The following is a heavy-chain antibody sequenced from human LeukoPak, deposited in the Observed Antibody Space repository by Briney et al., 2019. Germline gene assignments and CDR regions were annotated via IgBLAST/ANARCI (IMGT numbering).Heavy chain of an antibody. J-gene: IGHJ4*02. V-gene: IGHV3-49*03. CDR1: GFTFGDYA. D-gene: IGHD3-22*01. CDR3: TRESITMIVGFDY. CDR2: IRSKAYGGTT. Sequence: SLRLSCTASGFTFGDYAMSWFRQAPGKGLGWVGFIRSKAYGGTTEYAASVKGRFTISRDDSKSIAYLQMNSLKTEDTAVYYCTRESITMIVGFDYWGQGTLVTVSS.